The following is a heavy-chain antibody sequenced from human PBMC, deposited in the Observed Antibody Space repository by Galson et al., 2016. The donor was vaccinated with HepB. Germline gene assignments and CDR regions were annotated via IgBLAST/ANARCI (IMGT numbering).Heavy chain of an antibody. CDR2: IYHGGTT. V-gene: IGHV4-4*02. CDR3: ARDRPGLGVVAGAFDV. Sequence: SETLSLTCAVSGGSISSTNWWSWVHQPPGKGLEWIGEIYHGGTTHYNPSLKSRVTVSVDKSENQFSLRLTSVTAADTAMYYCARDRPGLGVVAGAFDVWGQGTMVSVSS. D-gene: IGHD3-16*01. CDR1: GGSISSTNW. J-gene: IGHJ3*01.